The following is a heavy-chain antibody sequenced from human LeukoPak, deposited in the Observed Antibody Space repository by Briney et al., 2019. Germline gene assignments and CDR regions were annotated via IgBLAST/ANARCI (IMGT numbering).Heavy chain of an antibody. CDR1: GGTFSSYA. CDR3: ARIRYYYDSSGYYFFWFDP. Sequence: SVKVSCKASGGTFSSYAISWVRQAPGQGLEWMGRIIPIFGTANYVQKFQGRVTITTDESTSTAYMELSSLRSEDTAVYYCARIRYYYDSSGYYFFWFDPWGQGTLVTVSS. V-gene: IGHV1-69*05. CDR2: IIPIFGTA. D-gene: IGHD3-22*01. J-gene: IGHJ5*02.